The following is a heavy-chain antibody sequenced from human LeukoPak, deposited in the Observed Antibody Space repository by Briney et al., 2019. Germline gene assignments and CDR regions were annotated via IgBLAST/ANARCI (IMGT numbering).Heavy chain of an antibody. D-gene: IGHD2-15*01. CDR1: GFTFSTYT. V-gene: IGHV3-21*04. Sequence: GGSLRHSCAASGFTFSTYTMNWVRQAPGKGLEWVSSITSSSSYIYYADSVKGRFTISRDNAKNSLYLQMNSLRAEDTAVYYCAPRVVGSAPFDYWGQGTLVTVSS. CDR2: ITSSSSYI. J-gene: IGHJ4*02. CDR3: APRVVGSAPFDY.